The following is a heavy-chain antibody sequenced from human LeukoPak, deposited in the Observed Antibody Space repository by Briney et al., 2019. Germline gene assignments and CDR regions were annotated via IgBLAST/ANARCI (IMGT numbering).Heavy chain of an antibody. V-gene: IGHV3-49*04. CDR3: AKGTTILPGVFDY. D-gene: IGHD2-15*01. CDR2: IRSKAYGGTT. CDR1: GFTFRTSA. Sequence: GGSLRLSCAASGFTFRTSAMNWVRQAPGKGLEWVGFIRSKAYGGTTEYAASVKGRFTISRDDSKSIAYLQMNSLKTEDTAVYYCAKGTTILPGVFDYWGQGTLVTVSS. J-gene: IGHJ4*02.